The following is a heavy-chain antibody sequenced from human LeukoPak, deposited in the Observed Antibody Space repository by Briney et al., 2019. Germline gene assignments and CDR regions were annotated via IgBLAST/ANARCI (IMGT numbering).Heavy chain of an antibody. D-gene: IGHD3-10*01. CDR3: ARCYGSGSLYYFDY. V-gene: IGHV4-59*01. CDR2: VSYSGGT. CDR1: GDFINYYY. Sequence: SETLPLTCSVSGDFINYYYWTWIRKPPGKGLEWMGHVSYSGGTNYNASLKSRVTILVDTSKNQCSLMVRSVTAADTAIYYCARCYGSGSLYYFDYWGQGALVTVSS. J-gene: IGHJ4*02.